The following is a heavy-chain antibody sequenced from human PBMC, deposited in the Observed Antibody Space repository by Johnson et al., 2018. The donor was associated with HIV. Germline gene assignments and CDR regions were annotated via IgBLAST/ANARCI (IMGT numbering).Heavy chain of an antibody. Sequence: QVRLVESGGGLVKPGGSLRLSCAASGFTVSDYYMSWIRQTLGKGLEWVSYISDSGTTIYYADSVKGRFTISRDTAKNSLYLQMNSLRAEDTAVYYCARYSSSWGDDGFDIWGQGTMVTVSS. J-gene: IGHJ3*02. V-gene: IGHV3-11*04. CDR1: GFTVSDYY. CDR3: ARYSSSWGDDGFDI. CDR2: ISDSGTTI. D-gene: IGHD6-6*01.